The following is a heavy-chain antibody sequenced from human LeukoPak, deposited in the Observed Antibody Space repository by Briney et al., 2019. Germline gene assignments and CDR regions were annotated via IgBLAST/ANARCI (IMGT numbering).Heavy chain of an antibody. CDR2: INHSGST. CDR3: ARGGYCSGGSCYGGGFDY. J-gene: IGHJ4*02. V-gene: IGHV4-34*01. CDR1: GGSFSGYY. D-gene: IGHD2-15*01. Sequence: SETLSLTCAVYGGSFSGYYWSWIRQPPGKGLEWIGEINHSGSTNYNPSLKSRVTISVDTSKNQFSLKLSSVTAADTAVYYGARGGYCSGGSCYGGGFDYWGQGTLVTVSS.